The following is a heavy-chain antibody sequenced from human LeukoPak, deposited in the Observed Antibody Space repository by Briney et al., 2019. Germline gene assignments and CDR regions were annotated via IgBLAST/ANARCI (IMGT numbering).Heavy chain of an antibody. D-gene: IGHD6-6*01. J-gene: IGHJ4*02. Sequence: PSETLSLTCTVSGGSISSSSYYCGWIRQPPGKGLEWIVSMYYSGSTYYNPSLKSRLTISGDTSKNQFSLKLSSVTAAETAVYYCARQALSRSSRGGHFDYWGQGTLVTVSS. CDR2: MYYSGST. V-gene: IGHV4-39*01. CDR1: GGSISSSSYY. CDR3: ARQALSRSSRGGHFDY.